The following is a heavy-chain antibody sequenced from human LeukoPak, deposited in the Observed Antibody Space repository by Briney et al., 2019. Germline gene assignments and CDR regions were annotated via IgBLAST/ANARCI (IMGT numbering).Heavy chain of an antibody. CDR1: GFTFGSYA. V-gene: IGHV3-23*01. CDR3: AKGSSPSRPYYFDY. J-gene: IGHJ4*02. CDR2: ITDSGGDT. Sequence: PGGSLRLSCAASGFTFGSYAMSWVHQAPGKGLEWVSAITDSGGDTYYADSVKGRFTISRDNSKNTLYLQMNSLRAEDTAVYCCAKGSSPSRPYYFDYWGQGTLVTVSS. D-gene: IGHD1-26*01.